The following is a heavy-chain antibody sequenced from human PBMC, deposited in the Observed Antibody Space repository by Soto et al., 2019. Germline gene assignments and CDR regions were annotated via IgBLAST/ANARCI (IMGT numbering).Heavy chain of an antibody. Sequence: LRLSCAASGFTFSSYSMNWVRQAPGKGLEWVSSISSSSSYIYYADSVKGRFTISRDNAKNSLYLQMNSLRAEDTAVYYCARYHYSKPYYYGMDVWGQGTTVTVS. CDR3: ARYHYSKPYYYGMDV. D-gene: IGHD4-4*01. CDR1: GFTFSSYS. J-gene: IGHJ6*02. CDR2: ISSSSSYI. V-gene: IGHV3-21*01.